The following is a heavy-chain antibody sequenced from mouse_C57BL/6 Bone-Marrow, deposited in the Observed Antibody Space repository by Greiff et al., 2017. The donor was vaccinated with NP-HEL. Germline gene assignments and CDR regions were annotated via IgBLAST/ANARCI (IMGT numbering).Heavy chain of an antibody. CDR1: GYTFTDYY. V-gene: IGHV1-26*01. CDR3: ARDGYCYFDY. CDR2: INPNNGGT. D-gene: IGHD2-3*01. J-gene: IGHJ2*01. Sequence: EVQLQQSGPELVKPGASVKISCKASGYTFTDYYMNWVKQSHGKSLEWIGDINPNNGGTSYNQKFKGKATLTVDKSSSTAYMELRSLTSDDSAVYYCARDGYCYFDYWGQGTTLTVSS.